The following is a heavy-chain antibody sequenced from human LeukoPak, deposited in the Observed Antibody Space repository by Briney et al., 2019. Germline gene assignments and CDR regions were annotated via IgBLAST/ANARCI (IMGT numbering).Heavy chain of an antibody. V-gene: IGHV1-69*13. CDR3: ARHVDTAMAPYYFDY. J-gene: IGHJ4*02. CDR2: TIPIFGTA. D-gene: IGHD5-18*01. Sequence: SVKVSCKASGGTFSSYAISWVRQAPGQGLEWMGGTIPIFGTANYAQKFQGRVTITADESTSTAYMELSSLRSEDTAVYYCARHVDTAMAPYYFDYWGQGTLVTVSS. CDR1: GGTFSSYA.